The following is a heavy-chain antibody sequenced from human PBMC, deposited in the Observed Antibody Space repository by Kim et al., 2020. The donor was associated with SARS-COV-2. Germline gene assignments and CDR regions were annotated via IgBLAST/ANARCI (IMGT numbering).Heavy chain of an antibody. D-gene: IGHD1-26*01. CDR3: ARDKAGATDY. Sequence: GGSLRLSCAASGFTVSSNYMNWVRQAPGKGLEWVSVIYSGGSTYYADSVKGRFTISRDNSMNTLYLQMNSLRAEDTAVYYCARDKAGATDYWGQGTLVTVSS. V-gene: IGHV3-53*01. CDR2: IYSGGST. CDR1: GFTVSSNY. J-gene: IGHJ4*02.